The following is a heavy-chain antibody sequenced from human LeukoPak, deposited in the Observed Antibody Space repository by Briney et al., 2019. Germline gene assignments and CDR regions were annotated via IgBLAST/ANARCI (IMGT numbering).Heavy chain of an antibody. CDR3: ARDLGAAAGTVSFDY. J-gene: IGHJ4*02. Sequence: TETLSLTCTVSGGSISSYYWSWIRQPPGKGLEWIGYIYYSGSTNYNPSLKSRVTISVDTSKNQFSLKLSSVTAADTAVYYCARDLGAAAGTVSFDYWGQGTLVTVSS. D-gene: IGHD6-13*01. CDR2: IYYSGST. V-gene: IGHV4-59*01. CDR1: GGSISSYY.